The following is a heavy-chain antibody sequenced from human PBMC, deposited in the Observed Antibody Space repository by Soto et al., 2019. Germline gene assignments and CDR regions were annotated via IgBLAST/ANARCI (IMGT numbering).Heavy chain of an antibody. J-gene: IGHJ4*02. CDR3: AKEGEYYDFWSGYYDY. CDR2: ISGSGGST. D-gene: IGHD3-3*01. Sequence: EVQLLESGGGLVQPGGSLRLSCAASGFTFSSYAMSWVRQAPGKGLEWVSAISGSGGSTYYADSVKGRFTISRDNSKNTLYLQMNSLRAEDTAVYYCAKEGEYYDFWSGYYDYWGQGTLVTVSS. V-gene: IGHV3-23*01. CDR1: GFTFSSYA.